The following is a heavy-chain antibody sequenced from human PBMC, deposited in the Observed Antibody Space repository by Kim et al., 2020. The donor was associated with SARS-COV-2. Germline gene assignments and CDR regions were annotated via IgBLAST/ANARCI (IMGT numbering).Heavy chain of an antibody. CDR2: IYYSGST. D-gene: IGHD5-12*01. CDR3: ARLGMATENWFDP. CDR1: GGSISSYY. J-gene: IGHJ5*02. V-gene: IGHV4-59*08. Sequence: SETLSLTCTVSGGSISSYYWSWIRQPPGKGLEWIGYIYYSGSTNYNPSLKSRVTISVDTSKNQFSLKPSSVTAADTAVYYCARLGMATENWFDPWGQGTLVTVSS.